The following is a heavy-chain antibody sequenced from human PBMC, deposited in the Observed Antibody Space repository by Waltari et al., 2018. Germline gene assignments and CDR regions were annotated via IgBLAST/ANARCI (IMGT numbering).Heavy chain of an antibody. CDR2: IRSKAYGGTT. D-gene: IGHD6-19*01. CDR1: GFTFGDYA. J-gene: IGHJ6*02. CDR3: TRSAVAGGGAYYYYYGMDV. V-gene: IGHV3-49*04. Sequence: EVQLVESGGGLVQPGRSLRLSCTASGFTFGDYAMSWVRQAPGKGLEWVGFIRSKAYGGTTEYAASVKGRLTISRDDSKSIAYLQMNSLKTEDTAVYYCTRSAVAGGGAYYYYYGMDVWGQGTTVTVSS.